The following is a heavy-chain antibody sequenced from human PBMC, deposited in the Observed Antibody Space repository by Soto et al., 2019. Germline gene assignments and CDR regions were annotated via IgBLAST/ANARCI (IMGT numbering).Heavy chain of an antibody. V-gene: IGHV1-18*01. J-gene: IGHJ5*02. CDR2: ISAYTGNT. CDR3: ARESGIAAAGPSSP. CDR1: GYPFTSYG. D-gene: IGHD6-13*01. Sequence: QVQLVQSGAEVKKPGASVKVSCKASGYPFTSYGISWVRPAPGHGLEWMGWISAYTGNTNYAQKLQGRVTMTTDTATSTAYMELRSLRSDDTAGYDCARESGIAAAGPSSPWGQGTLVTVSS.